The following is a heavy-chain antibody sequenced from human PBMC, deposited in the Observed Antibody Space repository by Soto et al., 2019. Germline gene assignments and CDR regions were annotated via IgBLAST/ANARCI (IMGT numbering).Heavy chain of an antibody. D-gene: IGHD3-10*01. J-gene: IGHJ6*04. Sequence: PGESLQISCKGSGYSFTSYWIGCVRQMPGKGLEWMGSIYPGDSDTRYSPSFQGQVTISADKSISTAYLQWSSLKASDTAMYYCARLARGYYGSGSYYKLFYYGMEVWGEGTKVTVSS. CDR1: GYSFTSYW. V-gene: IGHV5-51*01. CDR3: ARLARGYYGSGSYYKLFYYGMEV. CDR2: IYPGDSDT.